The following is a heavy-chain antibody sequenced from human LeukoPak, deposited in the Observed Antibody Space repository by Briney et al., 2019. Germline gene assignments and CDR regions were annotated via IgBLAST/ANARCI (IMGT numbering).Heavy chain of an antibody. CDR2: IWYDGSNK. CDR3: ARFAGYSSSWPLDY. J-gene: IGHJ4*02. CDR1: GFTFSTYG. D-gene: IGHD6-13*01. Sequence: GGSLRLSRAASGFTFSTYGMHWVRQAPGKGLEWVAVIWYDGSNKYYADSVKGRFTISRDNSKNTLYLQMNSLRAEDTAVYYCARFAGYSSSWPLDYWGQGTLVTVSS. V-gene: IGHV3-33*01.